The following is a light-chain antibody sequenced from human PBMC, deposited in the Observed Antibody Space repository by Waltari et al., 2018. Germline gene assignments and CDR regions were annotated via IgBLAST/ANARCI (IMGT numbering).Light chain of an antibody. CDR3: QHYVRLPAT. J-gene: IGKJ1*01. Sequence: EIVLTQSPGTLSLSPGERATLYCRASQSVSRSLAWYQQKPGQAPRLLIYGASNRAAGIPDRFSGSGSGTDFSLTISRLEPEDFAVYYCQHYVRLPATFGQGTKVEIK. CDR2: GAS. V-gene: IGKV3-20*01. CDR1: QSVSRS.